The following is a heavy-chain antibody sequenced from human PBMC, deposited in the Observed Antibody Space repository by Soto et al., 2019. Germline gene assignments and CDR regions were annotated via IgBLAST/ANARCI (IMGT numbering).Heavy chain of an antibody. CDR3: ARDNWYDSSGYYGY. J-gene: IGHJ4*02. CDR2: ISSSSSYI. D-gene: IGHD3-22*01. Sequence: PGGSLRLSCAASGFTFSSYSMNWVRQAPGKGLEWVSSISSSSSYIYYADSVKGRFPISRDNAKNSLYLQMNSLRAEDTAVYYCARDNWYDSSGYYGYWGQGTLVTVSS. V-gene: IGHV3-21*01. CDR1: GFTFSSYS.